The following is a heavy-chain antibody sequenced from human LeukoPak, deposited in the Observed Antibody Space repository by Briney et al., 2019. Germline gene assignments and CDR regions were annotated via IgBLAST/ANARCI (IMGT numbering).Heavy chain of an antibody. CDR2: INHSGST. J-gene: IGHJ4*02. CDR3: ARGPPYIVVVTAIGFFDY. D-gene: IGHD2-21*02. V-gene: IGHV4-34*01. CDR1: GGSVSSGGSY. Sequence: SETLSLTCSVSGGSVSSGGSYWSWIRQPPGKGLEWIGEINHSGSTNYNPSLKSRVTISVDTSKNQFSLKLSSVTAADTAVYYCARGPPYIVVVTAIGFFDYWGQGTLVTVSS.